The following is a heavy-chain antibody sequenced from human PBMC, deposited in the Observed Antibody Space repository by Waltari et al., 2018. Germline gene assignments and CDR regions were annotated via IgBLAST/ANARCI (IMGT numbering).Heavy chain of an antibody. Sequence: QLVESGGGLVKPGSYLRLSCAASGFRFSVYNMHWLRRAPGQGLEWVSSSSSKSTYIYYADSVRGLFSISRDNAENSLFLQMNNLRGEDTAVYYCARDTIFYGSGSYDPWGQGTRVTVSS. D-gene: IGHD3-10*01. CDR3: ARDTIFYGSGSYDP. V-gene: IGHV3-21*01. CDR1: GFRFSVYN. CDR2: SSSKSTYI. J-gene: IGHJ5*02.